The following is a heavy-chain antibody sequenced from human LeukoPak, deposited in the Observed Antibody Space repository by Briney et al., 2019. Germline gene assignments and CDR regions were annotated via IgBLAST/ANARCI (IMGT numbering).Heavy chain of an antibody. J-gene: IGHJ6*03. CDR1: GFTFSSYS. CDR2: ISSSSSYI. V-gene: IGHV3-21*01. Sequence: GGSLRLSCAASGFTFSSYSMNWVRQAPGKGLEWVSSISSSSSYIYYADSVKGRFTISRDNAKNSLYLQMNSLRAEDTAVYYCARVYSSSWYQPYYYYYYMDVWGKGTTVTVSS. D-gene: IGHD6-13*01. CDR3: ARVYSSSWYQPYYYYYYMDV.